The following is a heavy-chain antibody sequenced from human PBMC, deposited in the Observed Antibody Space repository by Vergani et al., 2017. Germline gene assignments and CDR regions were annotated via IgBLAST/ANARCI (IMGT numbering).Heavy chain of an antibody. V-gene: IGHV3-30-3*01. CDR3: ARDGHTMGYCSSTSCPVDY. CDR1: GFTFSSYA. J-gene: IGHJ4*02. D-gene: IGHD2-2*01. CDR2: ISYDGSNK. Sequence: VQLLQSGGGVIQPGGSVRLSCAASGFTFSSYAMHWVRQAPGKGLEWVAVISYDGSNKYYADSVKGRFTISRDNSKNTLYLQMNSLRAEDTAVYYCARDGHTMGYCSSTSCPVDYWGQGTLVTVSS.